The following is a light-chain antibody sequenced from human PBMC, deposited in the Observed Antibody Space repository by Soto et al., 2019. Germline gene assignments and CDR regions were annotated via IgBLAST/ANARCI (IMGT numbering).Light chain of an antibody. CDR1: SSDVGGYNY. Sequence: QSALTQSASVSGSPGQSITISCTGTSSDVGGYNYVCWYQQHPGKAPKLMIYDVRNRPSGVSNRFSGYKSGNTASLTISGLKAEDEAHYYCSSYTSSSTLVFGGGTKHNVL. V-gene: IGLV2-14*01. CDR3: SSYTSSSTLV. J-gene: IGLJ2*01. CDR2: DVR.